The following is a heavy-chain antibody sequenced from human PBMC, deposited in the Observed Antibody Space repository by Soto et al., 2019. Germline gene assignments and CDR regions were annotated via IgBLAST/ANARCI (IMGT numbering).Heavy chain of an antibody. J-gene: IGHJ4*02. D-gene: IGHD3-3*01. Sequence: GGSLRLSCAASGFTFSSYSMNWVRQAPGKGLEWVSYISSSSSTIYYADSVKGRFTISRDNAKNSLYLQMNSLRDEDTAVYYCARGDDFWSGYYFRVFDYWGQGTLVTVSS. CDR1: GFTFSSYS. V-gene: IGHV3-48*02. CDR2: ISSSSSTI. CDR3: ARGDDFWSGYYFRVFDY.